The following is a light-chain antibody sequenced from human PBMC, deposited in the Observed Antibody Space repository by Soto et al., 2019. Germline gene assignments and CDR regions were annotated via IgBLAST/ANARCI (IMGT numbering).Light chain of an antibody. CDR1: QSVSSNY. V-gene: IGKV3-20*01. J-gene: IGKJ1*01. CDR3: QQSGSSPQT. Sequence: EIVLTQSPGTLSLSPGERATLSCRASQSVSSNYLAWYQHKPGQAPRLLIYGASNRATGIPDRFSGSGSGTDFTLTISRLEPEDFAVYYCQQSGSSPQTFGQGTKVKIK. CDR2: GAS.